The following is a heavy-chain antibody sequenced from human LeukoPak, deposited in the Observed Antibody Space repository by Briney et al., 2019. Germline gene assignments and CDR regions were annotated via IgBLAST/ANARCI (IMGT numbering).Heavy chain of an antibody. CDR2: ISSSGSTI. Sequence: GSLRLSCAASGFTFSSYAMNWVRQAPGKGLEWVSYISSSGSTIYYADSVKGRFTISRDNAKNSLYLQMNSLRAEDTAVYYCARVGPEQLDYWGQGTLVTVSS. CDR1: GFTFSSYA. J-gene: IGHJ4*02. CDR3: ARVGPEQLDY. D-gene: IGHD1/OR15-1a*01. V-gene: IGHV3-48*04.